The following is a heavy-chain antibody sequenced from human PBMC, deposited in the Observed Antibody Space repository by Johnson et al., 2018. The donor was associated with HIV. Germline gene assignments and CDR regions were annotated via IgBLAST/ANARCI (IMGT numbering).Heavy chain of an antibody. D-gene: IGHD3-22*01. CDR3: ARLYDSSGYGAFDI. CDR2: IYRDGNT. Sequence: AQLVESGGGLVQPGGSLRLSCEASGFTVSSNYMGWVRQAPGKGLEWVSVIYRDGNTNYADSVKGRFTISRDNSKNTLYLQMNSLRADDTAVYYCARLYDSSGYGAFDIWGQGTMVTVSS. CDR1: GFTVSSNY. J-gene: IGHJ3*02. V-gene: IGHV3-66*02.